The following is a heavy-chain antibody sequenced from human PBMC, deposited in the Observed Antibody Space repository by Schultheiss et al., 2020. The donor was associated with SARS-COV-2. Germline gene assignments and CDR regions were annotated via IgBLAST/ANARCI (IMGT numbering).Heavy chain of an antibody. CDR2: IYPGDSDT. V-gene: IGHV5-51*01. Sequence: GESLKISCKGSGYSFTSYWISWVRQMPGKGLEWMGIIYPGDSDTRYSPSFQGQVTFSADQSSNTAYLQWSSLKASDTAMYYCARSDCSSTSCYTPWFDPWGQGTLVTVSS. J-gene: IGHJ5*02. D-gene: IGHD2-2*02. CDR3: ARSDCSSTSCYTPWFDP. CDR1: GYSFTSYW.